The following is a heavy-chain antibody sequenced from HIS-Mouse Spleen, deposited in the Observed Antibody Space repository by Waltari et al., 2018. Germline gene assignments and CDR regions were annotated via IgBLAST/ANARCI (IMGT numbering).Heavy chain of an antibody. CDR3: AREIAAAGTFDY. J-gene: IGHJ4*02. CDR2: ISYDGSNK. CDR1: GFTFSSYA. D-gene: IGHD6-13*01. Sequence: QVQLVESGGGVVQPGRSLRLSCAASGFTFSSYAMHWFRQAPGKGLEWVAVISYDGSNKYYADSVKGRFTISRDNSKNTLYLQMNSLRAEDTAVYYCAREIAAAGTFDYWGQGTLVTVSS. V-gene: IGHV3-30-3*01.